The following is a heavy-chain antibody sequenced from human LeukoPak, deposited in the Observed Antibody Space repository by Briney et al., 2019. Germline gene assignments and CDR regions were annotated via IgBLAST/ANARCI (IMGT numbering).Heavy chain of an antibody. D-gene: IGHD2-21*02. CDR1: GGTFSSYA. Sequence: ASVKVSCKASGGTFSSYAISWVRQAPGQGLEWMGGIIPIFGTANYAQKFQGRVTITTDESTSTAYMELSSLRSEDTAVYYCASGTAYCGGDCYFYWGQGTLVTVSS. CDR2: IIPIFGTA. V-gene: IGHV1-69*05. J-gene: IGHJ4*02. CDR3: ASGTAYCGGDCYFY.